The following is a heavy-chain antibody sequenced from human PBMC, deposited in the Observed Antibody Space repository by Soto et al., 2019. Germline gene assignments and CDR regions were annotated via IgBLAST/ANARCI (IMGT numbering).Heavy chain of an antibody. D-gene: IGHD3-3*01. Sequence: PGGSLRLSCSASGFTFNSYAMSWVRQAPGKGLEWVSAISGSGGSTYYADSVKGRFTISRDNSKNTLYLQMNSLRAEDTAVYYCAKDHDLDYDFWSGYYNVGTHHDYWGQGTLVTVSS. V-gene: IGHV3-23*01. CDR2: ISGSGGST. J-gene: IGHJ4*02. CDR1: GFTFNSYA. CDR3: AKDHDLDYDFWSGYYNVGTHHDY.